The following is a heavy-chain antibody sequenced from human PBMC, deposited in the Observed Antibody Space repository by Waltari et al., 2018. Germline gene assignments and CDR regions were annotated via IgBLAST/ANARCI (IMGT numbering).Heavy chain of an antibody. CDR1: GFTFDDYT. D-gene: IGHD6-6*01. CDR2: ISWDGGST. CDR3: AKVHSSSDYYYMDV. J-gene: IGHJ6*03. V-gene: IGHV3-43*01. Sequence: EVQLVESGGVVVQPGGSLRLSCSASGFTFDDYTMHWVRQAPGKGLEWVSLISWDGGSTYYADSVKGRFTISRDNSKNSLYLQMNSLRTEDTALYYCAKVHSSSDYYYMDVWGKGTTVTVSS.